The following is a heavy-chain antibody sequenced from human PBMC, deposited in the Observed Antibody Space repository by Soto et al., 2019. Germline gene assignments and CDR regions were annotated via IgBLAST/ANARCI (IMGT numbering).Heavy chain of an antibody. CDR1: GYTFTSYG. Sequence: QVQLVQSGAEVKKPGASVKVSCKASGYTFTSYGXXXXRQAPGQGFGWMGWFSAYNGNTKXXQKLQGRVTMTRDTXXXXXXXXXXXXXXXXXXXXXXXGDAQGVFLHYWGQGTLVTVSS. CDR2: FSAYNGNT. V-gene: IGHV1-18*01. J-gene: IGHJ4*02. CDR3: XGDAQGVFLHY. D-gene: IGHD3-16*01.